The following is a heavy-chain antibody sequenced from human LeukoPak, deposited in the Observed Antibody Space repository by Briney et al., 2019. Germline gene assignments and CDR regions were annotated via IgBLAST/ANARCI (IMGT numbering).Heavy chain of an antibody. CDR3: ARFSGRRTGDY. CDR1: GGSFSGYY. V-gene: IGHV4-34*01. Sequence: SETLSLTCAVYGGSFSGYYWSWIRQPPGKGLEWIGEINHSGSTNYSPSLKSRVTISVDTSKNQFSLKLSSVTAADTAVYYCARFSGRRTGDYWGQGTLVTVSS. CDR2: INHSGST. J-gene: IGHJ4*02. D-gene: IGHD2-15*01.